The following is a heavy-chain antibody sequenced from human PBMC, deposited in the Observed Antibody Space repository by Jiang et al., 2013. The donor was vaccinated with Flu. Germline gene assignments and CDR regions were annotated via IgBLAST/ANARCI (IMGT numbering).Heavy chain of an antibody. CDR1: GGSFSGYY. Sequence: LLKPSETLSLTCAVYGGSFSGYYWSWIRQPPGKGLEWIGEINHSGSTNYNPSLKSRVTISVDTSKNQFSLKLSSVTAADTAVYYCARGGGVSSSYIYYFDYWGQGTLVTVSS. V-gene: IGHV4-34*01. J-gene: IGHJ4*02. CDR2: INHSGST. D-gene: IGHD6-6*01. CDR3: ARGGGVSSSYIYYFDY.